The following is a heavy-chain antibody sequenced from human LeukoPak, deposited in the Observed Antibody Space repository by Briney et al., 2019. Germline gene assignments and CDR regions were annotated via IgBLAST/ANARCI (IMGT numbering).Heavy chain of an antibody. J-gene: IGHJ4*02. V-gene: IGHV4-4*07. CDR2: IHTSGST. CDR3: AREPPYYYGSGSYFDY. Sequence: SETLSLTCTVSGVSISSYYWSWIRQPAGKGLEWIGRIHTSGSTNYSPSLKSRVTMSLDTSKNQFSLKLTSVTAADTAVYYCAREPPYYYGSGSYFDYWGQGTLVTVSS. D-gene: IGHD3-10*01. CDR1: GVSISSYY.